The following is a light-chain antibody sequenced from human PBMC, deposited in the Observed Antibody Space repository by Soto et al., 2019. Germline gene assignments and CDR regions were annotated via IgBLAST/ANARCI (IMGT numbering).Light chain of an antibody. V-gene: IGLV1-44*01. CDR3: AAWDDSLNGPV. J-gene: IGLJ2*01. CDR1: ISHIASNV. Sequence: QSVLTQPPSASGTPGQRVTISCSGSISHIASNVVNWYQQLPGTAPKLLIYSNNQRPSGVPDRFSGSKSGTSASLAISGLQSEEEADYYCAAWDDSLNGPVFGGGTQLTVL. CDR2: SNN.